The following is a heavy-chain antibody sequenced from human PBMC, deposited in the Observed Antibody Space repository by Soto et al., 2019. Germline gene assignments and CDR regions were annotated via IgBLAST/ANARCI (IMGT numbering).Heavy chain of an antibody. Sequence: SLRLSCAASGFTFSSYAMSWVRQAPGKGLEWVSAISGSGGSTYYADSVKGRFTISRDNSKNTLYLQMNSLRAEDTAVYYCAKEVGYCSGGSCSTVYYYYGMDVWGQGTTVTVSS. D-gene: IGHD2-15*01. CDR2: ISGSGGST. CDR3: AKEVGYCSGGSCSTVYYYYGMDV. V-gene: IGHV3-23*01. CDR1: GFTFSSYA. J-gene: IGHJ6*02.